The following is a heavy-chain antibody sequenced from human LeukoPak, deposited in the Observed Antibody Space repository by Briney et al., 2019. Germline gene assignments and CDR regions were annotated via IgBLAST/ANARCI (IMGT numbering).Heavy chain of an antibody. V-gene: IGHV3-23*01. Sequence: GGSLRLSSAASGFTFSSYAMSWVRLAPGKGLEWVSAIGGSGGGTYYADSVKGRFTISRDNSKNTLYLQMNSLRAEDTAVYYCAKRGSGWYEDYYYYMDVWGKGTTVTISS. J-gene: IGHJ6*03. D-gene: IGHD6-19*01. CDR2: IGGSGGGT. CDR1: GFTFSSYA. CDR3: AKRGSGWYEDYYYYMDV.